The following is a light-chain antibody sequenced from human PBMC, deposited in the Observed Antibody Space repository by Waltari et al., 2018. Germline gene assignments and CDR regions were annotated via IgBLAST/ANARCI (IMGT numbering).Light chain of an antibody. V-gene: IGLV3-21*02. CDR1: NGGSKS. J-gene: IGLJ2*01. CDR3: QVWDTTSDRVV. Sequence: SYVLTQPPSASVATGATASLTCGGGNGGSKSEHWYQQKPGQAPLLVVYDDSARPSGIPDRFSASNSGNTATLTISRVENGDEADYYCQVWDTTSDRVVFGGGTKLTVL. CDR2: DDS.